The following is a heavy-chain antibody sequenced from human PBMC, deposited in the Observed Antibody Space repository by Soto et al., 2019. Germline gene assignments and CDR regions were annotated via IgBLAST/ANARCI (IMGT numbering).Heavy chain of an antibody. CDR3: AKARVRGGGAVARTFDY. Sequence: QVQLVESGGGVVQPGRSLRLSCAASGFTFSSYGMHWVRQAPGKGLEWVAVISYDGSNKYYADSVKGRFTISRDNSKNPLFLQMNSLGAEDTGVYYWAKARVRGGGAVARTFDYWGQGTLVTVSS. CDR1: GFTFSSYG. D-gene: IGHD6-19*01. CDR2: ISYDGSNK. J-gene: IGHJ4*02. V-gene: IGHV3-30*18.